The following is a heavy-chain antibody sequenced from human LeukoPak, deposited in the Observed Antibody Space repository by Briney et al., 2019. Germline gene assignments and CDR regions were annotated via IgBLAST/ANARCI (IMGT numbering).Heavy chain of an antibody. D-gene: IGHD5-12*01. Sequence: GGSLRLSCAASGFTFSSYGMYWVRQAPGKGLEWVAVISYDGSNKYYADSVKGRFTISRDNSKNTLYLQMNSLRAEDTAVYYCARAPGYSGYDHFDYWGQGTLVTVSS. J-gene: IGHJ4*02. V-gene: IGHV3-30*03. CDR1: GFTFSSYG. CDR3: ARAPGYSGYDHFDY. CDR2: ISYDGSNK.